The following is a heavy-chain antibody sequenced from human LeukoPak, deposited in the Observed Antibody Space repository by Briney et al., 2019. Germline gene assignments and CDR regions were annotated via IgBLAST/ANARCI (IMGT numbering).Heavy chain of an antibody. V-gene: IGHV4-61*02. CDR3: ARTMIVRDAFDI. CDR1: GGSISSGSYY. J-gene: IGHJ3*02. CDR2: IYASGST. D-gene: IGHD3-22*01. Sequence: PSETLSLTCTVSGGSISSGSYYWSWIRQPAGKGLEWIGRIYASGSTNYNSSLKSRVTISVDTSKNQFSLKLSSVTAADTAVYYCARTMIVRDAFDIWGQGTMVTVSS.